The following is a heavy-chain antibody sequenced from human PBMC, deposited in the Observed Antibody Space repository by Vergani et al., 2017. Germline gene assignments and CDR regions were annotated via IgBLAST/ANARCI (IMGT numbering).Heavy chain of an antibody. V-gene: IGHV3-23*01. Sequence: EVQLLESGGGLVQPGGSLRLSCAASGFTFSSYAMSWVRQAPGKGLEWVSAISGSGGSTYYADSVKGRFTISRDNSKNTLYLQMNSLRAEDTAVYYSAKNLGYGSSTSCYFLYYYYGMDVWGQGTTVTVSS. D-gene: IGHD2-2*01. CDR3: AKNLGYGSSTSCYFLYYYYGMDV. CDR2: ISGSGGST. J-gene: IGHJ6*02. CDR1: GFTFSSYA.